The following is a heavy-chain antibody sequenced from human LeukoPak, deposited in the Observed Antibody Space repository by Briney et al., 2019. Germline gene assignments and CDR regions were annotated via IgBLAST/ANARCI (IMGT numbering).Heavy chain of an antibody. CDR1: GGTFSNYA. J-gene: IGHJ4*02. CDR2: FIPVFGPA. V-gene: IGHV1-69*13. CDR3: ARAGEVYNSGSYLEY. Sequence: SVKVSCKASGGTFSNYAVSWVRQAPGQGLEWMGGFIPVFGPANYAQKFQGRVTITADESTSTAYMELSSLRSEDTAVYYCARAGEVYNSGSYLEYWGQGPLVPVSS. D-gene: IGHD6-19*01.